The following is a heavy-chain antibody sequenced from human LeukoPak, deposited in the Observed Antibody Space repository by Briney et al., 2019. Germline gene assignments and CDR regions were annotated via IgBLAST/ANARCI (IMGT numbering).Heavy chain of an antibody. CDR3: ARHTISGVIDY. CDR1: GFTFSNYH. D-gene: IGHD3-3*02. V-gene: IGHV3-33*01. J-gene: IGHJ4*02. Sequence: PWGSLRLSCAASGFTFSNYHIHWVRQAPGKGLEWVAVIWYDGSKQYYADSVKGRFTISRDNSRSSLYLQMDSLRAEDTAVYYCARHTISGVIDYWGQGTLVTVSS. CDR2: IWYDGSKQ.